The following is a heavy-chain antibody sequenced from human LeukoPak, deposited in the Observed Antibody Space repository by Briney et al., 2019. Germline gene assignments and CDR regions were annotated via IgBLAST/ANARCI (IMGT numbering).Heavy chain of an antibody. V-gene: IGHV3-43*02. CDR2: ISGDGDDT. CDR1: GFTFDDYA. Sequence: GGSLRLSCTVSGFTFDDYAMHWVRQVPGKGLEWVSLISGDGDDTYYADSVKGRFTISRDNRKNSLYLQMSNLRIEDTALYYCAKDFFYSTNWYSFDYWCQGTLVTVSS. J-gene: IGHJ4*02. D-gene: IGHD2-2*01. CDR3: AKDFFYSTNWYSFDY.